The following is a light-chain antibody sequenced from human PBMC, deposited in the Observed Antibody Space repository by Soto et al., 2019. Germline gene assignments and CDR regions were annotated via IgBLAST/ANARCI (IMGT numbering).Light chain of an antibody. J-gene: IGKJ2*01. CDR1: QTVSSDY. Sequence: IVLTQSPGTLSVSPGERATLSCRASQTVSSDYLAWYQQKPGQAPRLLIYGVSNRATGVPDRFSGSGSATDFTLTISRLESEDVAVYYCQQYGTSRGTFGQGTILEIK. CDR3: QQYGTSRGT. V-gene: IGKV3-20*01. CDR2: GVS.